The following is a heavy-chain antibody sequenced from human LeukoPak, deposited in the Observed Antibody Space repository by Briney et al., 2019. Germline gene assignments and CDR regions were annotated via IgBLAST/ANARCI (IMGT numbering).Heavy chain of an antibody. D-gene: IGHD6-19*01. CDR3: ARDMAAVAGQGYECFDH. V-gene: IGHV1-2*02. Sequence: ASVKASCKASGHTFTVYYMHWVRQAPGQGLEWMGWINPDSGGTNYAPKFQGRVTMTRDTSISTAYMELSGLTSDDTAVYYCARDMAAVAGQGYECFDHWGQGTLVTVSS. J-gene: IGHJ4*02. CDR1: GHTFTVYY. CDR2: INPDSGGT.